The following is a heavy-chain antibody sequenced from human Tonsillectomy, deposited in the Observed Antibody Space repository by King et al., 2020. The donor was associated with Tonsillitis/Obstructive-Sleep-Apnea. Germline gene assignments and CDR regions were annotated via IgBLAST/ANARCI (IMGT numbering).Heavy chain of an antibody. V-gene: IGHV3-11*01. CDR2: ISSSSSTI. CDR3: ASPKYYYDSDGYYFDY. Sequence: VQLVESGGGLVKPGESLRLSCAASGFTFSDYYMSWFRQAPGKGLEWVSYISSSSSTIYYADSVKGRFTISRDNAKNSLYLQMNSLRAEDTAVYYCASPKYYYDSDGYYFDYWGPGTLVTVSS. D-gene: IGHD3-22*01. J-gene: IGHJ4*02. CDR1: GFTFSDYY.